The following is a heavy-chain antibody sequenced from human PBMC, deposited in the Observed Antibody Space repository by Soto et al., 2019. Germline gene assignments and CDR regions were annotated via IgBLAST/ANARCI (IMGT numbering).Heavy chain of an antibody. CDR1: GGTFSSYA. J-gene: IGHJ5*02. D-gene: IGHD3-16*01. Sequence: SVKVSCKASGGTFSSYAISWVRQAPGQGLEWMGGIIPIFGTANYAQKFQGRVTITADESTSTAYMELSSLRSEDSAIYYCARFGGPALSHNWFAAWGQGTQVTVSS. CDR2: IIPIFGTA. V-gene: IGHV1-69*13. CDR3: ARFGGPALSHNWFAA.